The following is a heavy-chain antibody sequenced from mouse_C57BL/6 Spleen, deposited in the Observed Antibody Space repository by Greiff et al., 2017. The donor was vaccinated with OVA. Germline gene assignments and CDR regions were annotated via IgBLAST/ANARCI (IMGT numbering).Heavy chain of an antibody. Sequence: VQLQQPGAELVKPGASVKMSCKASGYTFTSYWITWVKQRPGQGLEWIGDIYPGSGSTNYNEKFKSKATLTVDTSSSTAYMQLSSLTSEDSAVYYCARGGAYYSNYEQYFDVWGTGTTVTVSS. CDR3: ARGGAYYSNYEQYFDV. V-gene: IGHV1-55*01. CDR2: IYPGSGST. J-gene: IGHJ1*03. CDR1: GYTFTSYW. D-gene: IGHD2-5*01.